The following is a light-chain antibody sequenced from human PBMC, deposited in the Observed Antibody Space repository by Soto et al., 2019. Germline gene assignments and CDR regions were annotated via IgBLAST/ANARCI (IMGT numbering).Light chain of an antibody. CDR3: CSYAGSPFYV. CDR1: SSDVGGYEY. Sequence: QSVLTQPRSVSGSPGQSVTISCTGTSSDVGGYEYVSWYQQHPGKAPKLMIYDVTKRPSGVPDRFSGSRSGNTASLTISGLQTEDEADYYFCSYAGSPFYVFGIGTKLTVL. J-gene: IGLJ1*01. V-gene: IGLV2-11*01. CDR2: DVT.